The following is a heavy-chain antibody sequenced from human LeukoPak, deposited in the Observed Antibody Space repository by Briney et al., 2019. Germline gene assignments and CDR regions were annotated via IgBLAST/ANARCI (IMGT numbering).Heavy chain of an antibody. Sequence: SVKDSCKASGGTFSSYAISWVRQAPGQGLEWMGRIIPILGIANYAQKFQGRVTITADKSTSTAYMELSSLRSEDTAVYYCARDAHYDFWSGPDYWGQGTLVTVSS. V-gene: IGHV1-69*04. CDR3: ARDAHYDFWSGPDY. CDR2: IIPILGIA. CDR1: GGTFSSYA. D-gene: IGHD3-3*01. J-gene: IGHJ4*02.